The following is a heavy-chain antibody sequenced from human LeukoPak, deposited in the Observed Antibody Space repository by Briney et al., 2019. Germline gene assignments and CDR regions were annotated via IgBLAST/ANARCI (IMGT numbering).Heavy chain of an antibody. CDR3: ARVGMLAVAGTAAWFDP. CDR2: INWNGGST. Sequence: PGGSLRLSCAASGFTFDDYGMSWVRQAPGKGLEWVSGINWNGGSTGCADSVKGRFTISRDNAKNSLYLQMNSLRAEDTALYYCARVGMLAVAGTAAWFDPWGQGTLVTVSS. J-gene: IGHJ5*02. V-gene: IGHV3-20*04. D-gene: IGHD6-19*01. CDR1: GFTFDDYG.